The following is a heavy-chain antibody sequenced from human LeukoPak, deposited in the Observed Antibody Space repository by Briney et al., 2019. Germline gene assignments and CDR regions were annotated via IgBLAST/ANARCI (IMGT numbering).Heavy chain of an antibody. V-gene: IGHV5-51*01. CDR2: IYPGDSDT. J-gene: IGHJ6*02. CDR1: GYRFTDYW. Sequence: GESLKISRKGSGYRFTDYWIGWVRQMPGKGLEWMGIIYPGDSDTRYSPSFQGQVTISADKSINTAHLQWSSLKASDTAMYYCARGAAGTTPDYYYFGLDVWGQGTTVTVSS. CDR3: ARGAAGTTPDYYYFGLDV. D-gene: IGHD1-7*01.